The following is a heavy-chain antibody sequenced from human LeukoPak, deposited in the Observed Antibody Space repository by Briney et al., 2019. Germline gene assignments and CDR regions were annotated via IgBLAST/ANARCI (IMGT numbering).Heavy chain of an antibody. CDR1: GGSISSYY. V-gene: IGHV4-59*01. D-gene: IGHD3-9*01. CDR2: IYYSGST. CDR3: AREVRYFYGMDV. Sequence: SETLSLTCTVSGGSISSYYWSWIRQPPGKGLEWIGYIYYSGSTNYNPSLKSRVTISVDTSKNQFSLKLSSATAADTAVYYCAREVRYFYGMDVWGQGTTVTVSS. J-gene: IGHJ6*02.